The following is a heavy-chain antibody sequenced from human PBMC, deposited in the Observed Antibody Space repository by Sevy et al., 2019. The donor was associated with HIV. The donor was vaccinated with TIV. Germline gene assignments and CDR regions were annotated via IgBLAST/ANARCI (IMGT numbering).Heavy chain of an antibody. J-gene: IGHJ6*02. D-gene: IGHD4-17*01. V-gene: IGHV3-11*01. CDR2: ISGSDGTT. CDR3: ARDHVKDGDFGDYYYYAMDV. CDR1: GFTFSDYY. Sequence: GGSLRLSCAASGFTFSDYYMSWIRQAPGKGLEWVSYISGSDGTTFYAASVRGRFTISRDNAKNSLYLQMNSLRAEDTAMYYCARDHVKDGDFGDYYYYAMDVWGQGTTVTVSS.